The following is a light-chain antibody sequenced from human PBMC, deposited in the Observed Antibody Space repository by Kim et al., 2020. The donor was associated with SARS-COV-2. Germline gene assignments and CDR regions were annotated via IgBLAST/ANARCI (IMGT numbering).Light chain of an antibody. CDR2: EDN. J-gene: IGLJ2*01. V-gene: IGLV6-57*03. CDR1: SGNIASNY. Sequence: NFMLTQPHSVSESPGKTVTISCTRSSGNIASNYVQWFQQRPGSVPTIVIYEDNQRPSGAPDRFSGSIDRSSNSASLTTSGLKTEDEADYYCQSYDSSNPHVVFGGGTQLTV. CDR3: QSYDSSNPHVV.